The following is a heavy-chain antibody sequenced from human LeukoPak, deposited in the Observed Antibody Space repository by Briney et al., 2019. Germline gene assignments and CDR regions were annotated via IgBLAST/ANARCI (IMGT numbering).Heavy chain of an antibody. J-gene: IGHJ5*02. D-gene: IGHD3-22*01. CDR1: GYSFTSYW. CDR3: ARQQDYYDSSGYYYGNWFDP. Sequence: GESLKISCKGSGYSFTSYWIGWVRQMPGKGLEWMGIIYPGDSDTRYSPSFQGQVTISAGKSISTAYLQWSSLKASDTAMYYCARQQDYYDSSGYYYGNWFDPWGQGTLVTVSS. V-gene: IGHV5-51*01. CDR2: IYPGDSDT.